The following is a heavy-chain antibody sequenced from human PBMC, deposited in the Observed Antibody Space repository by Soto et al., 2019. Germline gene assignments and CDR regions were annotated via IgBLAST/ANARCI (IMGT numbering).Heavy chain of an antibody. CDR1: GFTFTRYS. CDR3: ARESEDLTSNFDY. Sequence: GGTLRLSCAASGFTFTRYSMNWVRQAPGKGLEWVSSISSTTNYIYYGDSMKGRFTISRDNAKNSLYLEMNSLRAEDTAVYYCARESEDLTSNFDYWGQGTLVTVSS. J-gene: IGHJ4*02. V-gene: IGHV3-21*06. CDR2: ISSTTNYI.